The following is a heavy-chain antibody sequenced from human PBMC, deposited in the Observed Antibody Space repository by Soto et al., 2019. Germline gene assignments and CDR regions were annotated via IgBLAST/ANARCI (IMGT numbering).Heavy chain of an antibody. Sequence: ASVKVSCKPSGYSFSNFYVHWVRQAPGQGLEWMGIIDPSSGTTSYTQKFQERVTMTRDTSMSTVYMELSKLRSEDTAVYYCARGAVVVPNGLIAGMDVWGLGTAVTVSS. V-gene: IGHV1-46*01. CDR1: GYSFSNFY. CDR2: IDPSSGTT. J-gene: IGHJ6*02. D-gene: IGHD2-15*01. CDR3: ARGAVVVPNGLIAGMDV.